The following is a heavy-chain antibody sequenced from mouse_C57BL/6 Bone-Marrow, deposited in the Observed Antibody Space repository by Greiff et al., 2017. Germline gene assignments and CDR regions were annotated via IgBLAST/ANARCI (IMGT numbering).Heavy chain of an antibody. D-gene: IGHD2-10*01. V-gene: IGHV1-26*01. Sequence: VQLQQSGPELVKPGASVKLSCKASGYTFTDYYMNWVKQSPGKSLEWIGDINPNNGGTSYNQKFKGKATLTVDKSSSTAYRELRTLTSEDSAVYYCARRATSYLADWGQGTLVTVSA. CDR2: INPNNGGT. CDR1: GYTFTDYY. J-gene: IGHJ3*01. CDR3: ARRATSYLAD.